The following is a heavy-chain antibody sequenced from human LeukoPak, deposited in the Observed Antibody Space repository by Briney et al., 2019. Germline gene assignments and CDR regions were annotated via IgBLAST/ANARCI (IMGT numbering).Heavy chain of an antibody. CDR1: GYTLTELS. CDR3: ATGGNYQRVYYYGMDV. V-gene: IGHV1-24*01. D-gene: IGHD3-16*02. Sequence: ASVKVSCKVSGYTLTELSMHWVRQAPGKGREWMGGFDPEDGETIYAQKFQGRVTMTEDTSTDTAYMELSSLRSEDTAVYYCATGGNYQRVYYYGMDVWGQGTTVTVSS. J-gene: IGHJ6*02. CDR2: FDPEDGET.